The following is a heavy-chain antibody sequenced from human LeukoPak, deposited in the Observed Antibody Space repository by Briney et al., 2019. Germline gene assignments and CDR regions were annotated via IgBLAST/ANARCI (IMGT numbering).Heavy chain of an antibody. Sequence: ASVKVSCKASGYTFTGYYMHWVRQAPGQGLEWMGWINPNSDGTNYAQKFQGRVTMTRDTSISTAYMELSRLRSDDTAVYYCAREEPVVAAYQIWGQGTLVTVSS. CDR3: AREEPVVAAYQI. CDR2: INPNSDGT. CDR1: GYTFTGYY. V-gene: IGHV1-2*02. J-gene: IGHJ4*02. D-gene: IGHD2-15*01.